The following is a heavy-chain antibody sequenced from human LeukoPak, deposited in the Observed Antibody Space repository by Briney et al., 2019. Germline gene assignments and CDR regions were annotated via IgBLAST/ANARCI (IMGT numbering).Heavy chain of an antibody. CDR2: MYPSGST. J-gene: IGHJ5*02. D-gene: IGHD1-1*01. Sequence: PSETLSLTCTVSGGSINTYYWSWIRQPAGKGLDWIGRMYPSGSTNYNPYPRSRVTMSVDTPKNQFSLKLSSVRAADTAVYYCARDRYGVIIHHWGQRTLVPVST. V-gene: IGHV4-4*07. CDR3: ARDRYGVIIHH. CDR1: GGSINTYY.